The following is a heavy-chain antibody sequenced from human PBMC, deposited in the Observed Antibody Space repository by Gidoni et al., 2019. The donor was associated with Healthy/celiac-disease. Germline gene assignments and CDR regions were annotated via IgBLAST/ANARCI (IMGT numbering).Heavy chain of an antibody. Sequence: EVQLLESGGGLVQPGGALRLSCAASGFTFSSYAMSWVRQAPGKGLEWVSASSGSGGSTYYADSVKGRFTISRDNSKNTLYLQMNSLRAEDTAVYYCARNVERTGTDWFDPWGQGTLVTVSS. CDR2: SSGSGGST. D-gene: IGHD3-10*01. CDR3: ARNVERTGTDWFDP. CDR1: GFTFSSYA. V-gene: IGHV3-23*01. J-gene: IGHJ5*02.